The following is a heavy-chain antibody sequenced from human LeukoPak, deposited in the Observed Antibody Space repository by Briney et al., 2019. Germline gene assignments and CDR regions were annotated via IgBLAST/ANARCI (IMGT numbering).Heavy chain of an antibody. CDR3: ARDRITGEAFDI. Sequence: GGSLRLSCAASGFTFSSYSMNWARQAPGKGLEWVSYISSSSSYIYYADSVKGRFTISRDNAKNSLYLQMNSLRAEDTAVYYCARDRITGEAFDIWGQGTMVTVSS. D-gene: IGHD1-14*01. CDR1: GFTFSSYS. J-gene: IGHJ3*02. CDR2: ISSSSSYI. V-gene: IGHV3-21*05.